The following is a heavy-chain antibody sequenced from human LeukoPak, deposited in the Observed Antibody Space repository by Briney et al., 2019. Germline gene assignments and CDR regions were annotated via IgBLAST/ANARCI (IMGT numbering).Heavy chain of an antibody. CDR2: IRSKAYGGTT. D-gene: IGHD3-22*01. CDR3: TRDLAMGSGYSHYHRPLQNDAFDI. J-gene: IGHJ3*02. Sequence: GGSLRLSCTASGFTFGDYAMSWFRQAPGKGLEWVGFIRSKAYGGTTEYAASVKGRFTISRDDSKSIAYLQMNSLKTEDTAVYYCTRDLAMGSGYSHYHRPLQNDAFDIWGQGTMVTVSS. V-gene: IGHV3-49*03. CDR1: GFTFGDYA.